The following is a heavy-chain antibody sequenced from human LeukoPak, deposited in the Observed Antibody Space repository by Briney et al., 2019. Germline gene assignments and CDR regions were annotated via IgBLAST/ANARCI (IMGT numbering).Heavy chain of an antibody. V-gene: IGHV1-18*01. CDR3: ARAGGRHIVVVPAVKDTHDAFDI. D-gene: IGHD2-2*01. CDR2: ISAYNGNT. J-gene: IGHJ3*02. Sequence: ASVKVSCKASGYTFTSYDISWVRQAPGQGLECMGWISAYNGNTNYAQKLQGRVTMTTDTSTSTAYMELRSLRSDDTAVYYCARAGGRHIVVVPAVKDTHDAFDIWGQGTMVTVSS. CDR1: GYTFTSYD.